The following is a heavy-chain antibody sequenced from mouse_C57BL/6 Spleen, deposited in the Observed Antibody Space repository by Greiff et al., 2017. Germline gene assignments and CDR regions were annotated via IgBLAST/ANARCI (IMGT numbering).Heavy chain of an antibody. D-gene: IGHD2-4*01. CDR1: GFTFSSYG. CDR3: AGHEYDCDGGGFDY. Sequence: EVKVVESGGDLVKPGGSLKLSCAASGFTFSSYGMSWVRQTPDQRLEWVATISSGGSYTYYPDSVKGRFTISRDNTKNTLYLQMSSLKSEDTAMYYCAGHEYDCDGGGFDYWGQGTTLTVSS. J-gene: IGHJ2*01. CDR2: ISSGGSYT. V-gene: IGHV5-6*01.